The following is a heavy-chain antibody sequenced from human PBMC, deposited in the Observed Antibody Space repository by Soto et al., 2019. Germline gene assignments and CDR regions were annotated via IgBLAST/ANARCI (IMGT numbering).Heavy chain of an antibody. CDR2: IWYDGSNK. D-gene: IGHD3-10*01. J-gene: IGHJ4*02. V-gene: IGHV3-33*01. CDR3: ARDRKGTMVRGVMDY. Sequence: QVQLVESGGGVVQPGRSLRLSCAASGFTFSSYGMHWVRQAPGKGLEWVAVIWYDGSNKYYADSVKGRFTISRDNSKNTLYLQMNSLRAEDTAVYYCARDRKGTMVRGVMDYWGQGTLVTVSS. CDR1: GFTFSSYG.